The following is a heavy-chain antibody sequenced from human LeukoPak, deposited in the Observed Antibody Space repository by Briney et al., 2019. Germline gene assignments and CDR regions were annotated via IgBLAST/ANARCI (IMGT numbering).Heavy chain of an antibody. CDR3: AKFDSSGYYGQIFDY. CDR2: ISGSGGST. J-gene: IGHJ4*02. Sequence: GTLSLTCAVYGGSFSGYDWSWIRQPPGKGLEWVSAISGSGGSTYYADSVKGRFTISRDNSKNTLYLQMNSLRAEDTAVYYCAKFDSSGYYGQIFDYWGQGTLVTVSS. D-gene: IGHD3-22*01. V-gene: IGHV3-23*01. CDR1: GGSFSGYD.